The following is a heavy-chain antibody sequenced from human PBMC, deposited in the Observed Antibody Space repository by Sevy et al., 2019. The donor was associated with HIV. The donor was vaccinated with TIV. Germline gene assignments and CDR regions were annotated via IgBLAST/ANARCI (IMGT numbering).Heavy chain of an antibody. CDR2: ISGSGGDT. J-gene: IGHJ4*02. Sequence: GGSLRLSCAASAFTFKSYAMTWVRQAPGKGLEWISSISGSGGDTKYADSVKGRFTISRDNSKNTLYLQMNSLSAEDTAVYYCAKDQGDYIWGTYRHWGQRTLVTVSS. D-gene: IGHD3-16*02. CDR3: AKDQGDYIWGTYRH. V-gene: IGHV3-23*01. CDR1: AFTFKSYA.